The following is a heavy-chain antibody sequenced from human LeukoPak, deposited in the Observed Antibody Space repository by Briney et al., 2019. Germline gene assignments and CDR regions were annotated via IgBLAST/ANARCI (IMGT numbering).Heavy chain of an antibody. J-gene: IGHJ4*02. D-gene: IGHD5-24*01. CDR1: GFTFSSFA. Sequence: GGSLRLSCAASGFTFSSFAMNWVRQAPGKGLEWVSSIGGSGSYIYYADSVKGRFTISRDNAKNSLYLQMNSLRAEDTAMYYCARTFVSGDGYKVGYFDYWGQGTLVTVSS. CDR2: IGGSGSYI. CDR3: ARTFVSGDGYKVGYFDY. V-gene: IGHV3-21*01.